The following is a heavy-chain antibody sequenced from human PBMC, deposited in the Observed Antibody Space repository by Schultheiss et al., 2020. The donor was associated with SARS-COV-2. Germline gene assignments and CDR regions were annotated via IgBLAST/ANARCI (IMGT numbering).Heavy chain of an antibody. CDR2: ISAYNGNT. CDR3: ARVHPASGYYYVPEYYFDY. V-gene: IGHV1-18*01. Sequence: ASVKVSCKASGYTFTSYGISWVRQAPGQGLEWMGWISAYNGNTNYAQKLQGRVTMTTDTSTSTAYMELRSLRSDDTAVYYCARVHPASGYYYVPEYYFDYWGQGSLVTVSS. J-gene: IGHJ4*02. D-gene: IGHD3-22*01. CDR1: GYTFTSYG.